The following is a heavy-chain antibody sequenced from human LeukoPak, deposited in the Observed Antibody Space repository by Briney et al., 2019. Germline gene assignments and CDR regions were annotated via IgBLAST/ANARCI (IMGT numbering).Heavy chain of an antibody. CDR2: ISYDGSNK. V-gene: IGHV3-30*04. CDR1: GFTFTGYA. J-gene: IGHJ4*02. D-gene: IGHD3-22*01. CDR3: ARERVRYYDSSGADFDY. Sequence: GGSLRLSCAASGFTFTGYAMHWVRQAPGKGLEWVAVISYDGSNKYYPDSVKGRFTISRDNSKNTLYLQMNSLRSEDTAVYYCARERVRYYDSSGADFDYWGQGTLVTVSS.